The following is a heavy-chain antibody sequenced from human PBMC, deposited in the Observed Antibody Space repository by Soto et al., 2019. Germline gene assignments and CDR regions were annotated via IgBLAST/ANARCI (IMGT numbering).Heavy chain of an antibody. Sequence: ASVKXSCKVSGYTLTELSMHWVRQAPGKGLEWMGGFDPEDGETIYAQKFQGRVTMTEDTSTDTAYMELSSLRSEDTAVYYCATVRVAARPGQLYFDYWGQGTLVTVSS. J-gene: IGHJ4*02. CDR1: GYTLTELS. D-gene: IGHD6-6*01. CDR3: ATVRVAARPGQLYFDY. CDR2: FDPEDGET. V-gene: IGHV1-24*01.